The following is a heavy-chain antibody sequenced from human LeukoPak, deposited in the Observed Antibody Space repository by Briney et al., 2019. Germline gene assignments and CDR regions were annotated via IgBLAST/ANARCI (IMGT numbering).Heavy chain of an antibody. Sequence: PSETLSLTCTVSGGSISSYYWSWIRQPPGKGLEWIGYIYYSGSTNYNPSLKSRVTISVDTSKNQFSLKLSSVTAADTAVYYCARANRYDLHFDYWGQGTLVTVSS. D-gene: IGHD5-12*01. CDR1: GGSISSYY. V-gene: IGHV4-59*01. CDR2: IYYSGST. CDR3: ARANRYDLHFDY. J-gene: IGHJ4*02.